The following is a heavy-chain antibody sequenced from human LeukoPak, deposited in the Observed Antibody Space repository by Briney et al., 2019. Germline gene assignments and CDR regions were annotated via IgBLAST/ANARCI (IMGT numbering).Heavy chain of an antibody. V-gene: IGHV3-30*02. Sequence: GGSLRLSCAASGFTFGSYGMHWVRQAPGKGLDWVAFVRYDGNNPYYSDSVKGRFTISRDNSKNTLYLQMNSLRAEDTAAYYCAKEVQWLVYFDYWGQGTLVTVSS. J-gene: IGHJ4*02. D-gene: IGHD6-19*01. CDR2: VRYDGNNP. CDR1: GFTFGSYG. CDR3: AKEVQWLVYFDY.